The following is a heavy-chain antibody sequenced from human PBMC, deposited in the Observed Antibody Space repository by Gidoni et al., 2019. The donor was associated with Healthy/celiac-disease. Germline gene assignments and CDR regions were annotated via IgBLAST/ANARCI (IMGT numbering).Heavy chain of an antibody. Sequence: EVQLVESGGVLVQPGGSLRLSCAASGFTFSSYGMSWVRQAPGKGLEWVVNIKQDGSEKYYLDSVKGRFTISRDNAKNSLYLQMNSLSAEDTAVYYCARGGRITGKIDYWGQGTLVTVSS. CDR1: GFTFSSYG. V-gene: IGHV3-7*01. D-gene: IGHD1-20*01. J-gene: IGHJ4*02. CDR3: ARGGRITGKIDY. CDR2: IKQDGSEK.